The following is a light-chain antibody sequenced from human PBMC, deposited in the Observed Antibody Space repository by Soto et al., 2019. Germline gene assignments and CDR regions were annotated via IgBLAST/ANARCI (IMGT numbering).Light chain of an antibody. J-gene: IGLJ1*01. Sequence: QSALTQPSSVSGSPGQSITISCTGTISDVGAYNYVSWYQQHPGKAPKLIIYEVSNRPSGVSHRFSGSKSGNTASLTISGLQAEDEADYYCSSYTTTNTYVFGTGTKVTVL. CDR3: SSYTTTNTYV. V-gene: IGLV2-14*01. CDR2: EVS. CDR1: ISDVGAYNY.